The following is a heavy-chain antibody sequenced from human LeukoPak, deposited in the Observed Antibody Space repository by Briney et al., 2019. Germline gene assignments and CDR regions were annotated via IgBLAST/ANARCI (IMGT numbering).Heavy chain of an antibody. D-gene: IGHD7-27*01. Sequence: SETLSLTCTVSGGSISSYYWSWIRQPPGKGLEWIGYIYHSGSTNYNPSLKSRVTISVDRSKNQFSLKLSSVTAADTAVYYCARDLGAFDYWGQGTLVTVSS. J-gene: IGHJ4*02. V-gene: IGHV4-59*12. CDR2: IYHSGST. CDR1: GGSISSYY. CDR3: ARDLGAFDY.